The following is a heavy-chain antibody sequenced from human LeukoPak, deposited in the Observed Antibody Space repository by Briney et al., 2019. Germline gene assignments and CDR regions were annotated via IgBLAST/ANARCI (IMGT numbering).Heavy chain of an antibody. Sequence: ASVKVSCKASGYTFTRYYMHWVRQAPGQGLEWMGWINPNSGGTNYAQKFQGRVTMTRDTSISTAYMELSRLRSDDTAVYYCARDGTRYCSGGSCYLDYWGQGTLVSVSS. D-gene: IGHD2-15*01. CDR3: ARDGTRYCSGGSCYLDY. J-gene: IGHJ4*02. CDR1: GYTFTRYY. CDR2: INPNSGGT. V-gene: IGHV1-2*02.